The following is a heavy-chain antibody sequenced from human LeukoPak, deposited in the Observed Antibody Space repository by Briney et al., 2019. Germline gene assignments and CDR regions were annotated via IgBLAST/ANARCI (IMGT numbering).Heavy chain of an antibody. V-gene: IGHV3-53*01. J-gene: IGHJ6*02. CDR1: GFTVSTNY. CDR2: IYSGGNT. Sequence: GGSLRLSCAASGFTVSTNYMTWVRQAPGKGLEWVSVIYSGGNTYYADSVKGRFTISRDNSKNTLYLQMNSLRAEDTAVYYCARDIVATTGDYYGMDVWGQGTTVTVSS. D-gene: IGHD5-12*01. CDR3: ARDIVATTGDYYGMDV.